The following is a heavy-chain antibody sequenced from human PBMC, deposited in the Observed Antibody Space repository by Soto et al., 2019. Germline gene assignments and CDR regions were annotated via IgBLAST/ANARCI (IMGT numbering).Heavy chain of an antibody. D-gene: IGHD1-26*01. J-gene: IGHJ4*02. V-gene: IGHV3-33*01. CDR2: IWYDGSNK. Sequence: GGSLRLSCAASGFSFRSYGMHWARQAPGKGLEWVADIWYDGSNKYYADSVKGRFTISRDNSKNTLYLHMNSLRAEDTAVYYCARDLNSGSYYYFDYWGQGTLVTVSS. CDR1: GFSFRSYG. CDR3: ARDLNSGSYYYFDY.